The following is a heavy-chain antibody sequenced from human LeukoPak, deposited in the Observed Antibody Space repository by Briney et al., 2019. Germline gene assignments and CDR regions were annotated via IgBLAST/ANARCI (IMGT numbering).Heavy chain of an antibody. V-gene: IGHV4-59*01. Sequence: PSETLSLTCTVSGGSISSYYWSWIRQPPGKGLEWIGYIYYSGSTNYNPSLKSRVTISVDTSKNQFSLKLSSVTAAGTAVYYCAREGGYTYGVLDYWGQGTLVTVSS. D-gene: IGHD5-18*01. CDR2: IYYSGST. CDR1: GGSISSYY. CDR3: AREGGYTYGVLDY. J-gene: IGHJ4*02.